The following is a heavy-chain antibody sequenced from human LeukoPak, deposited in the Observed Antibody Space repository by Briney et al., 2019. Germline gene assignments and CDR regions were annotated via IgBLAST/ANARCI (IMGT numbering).Heavy chain of an antibody. V-gene: IGHV3-15*01. J-gene: IGHJ3*02. CDR3: TTDPPIPHSYDSSGYSHAFDI. CDR2: IKSKTDGGTT. CDR1: GFTFSNAW. D-gene: IGHD3-22*01. Sequence: VGSLRLSCAASGFTFSNAWMSWVRQGPGKGREWVGRIKSKTDGGTTDYAAPVKGRFTISRDDTKNTLYLQMNNLKTEHTAVYYCTTDPPIPHSYDSSGYSHAFDIWGQGTMVTVSS.